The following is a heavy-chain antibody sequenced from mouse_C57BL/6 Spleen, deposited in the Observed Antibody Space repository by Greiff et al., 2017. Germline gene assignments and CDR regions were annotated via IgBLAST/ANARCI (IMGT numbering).Heavy chain of an antibody. CDR3: ARSHYDGYSYYAMDY. CDR1: GYAFSSSW. CDR2: IYPGDGDT. V-gene: IGHV1-82*01. J-gene: IGHJ4*01. Sequence: QVQLQQSGPELVKPGASVKISCKASGYAFSSSWMNWVKQRPGKGLEWIGRIYPGDGDTNYNGKFKGKATLTADKSSSTAYMQLSSLTSEDSAVYFCARSHYDGYSYYAMDYWGQGTSVTVSS. D-gene: IGHD2-3*01.